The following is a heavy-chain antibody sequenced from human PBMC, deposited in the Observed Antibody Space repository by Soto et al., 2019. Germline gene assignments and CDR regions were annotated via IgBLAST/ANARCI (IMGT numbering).Heavy chain of an antibody. Sequence: GGSLRLSCAASGFTFSDFGLSWVRQAPGKGLEWVSGISQSGGSTYYADSVKGRFTISRDNSKNTVYLQMNSLRAEDTAVYYCAKGSFMIPFGEIIVCPFDYWGQGTLVTVSS. CDR3: AKGSFMIPFGEIIVCPFDY. V-gene: IGHV3-23*01. J-gene: IGHJ4*02. CDR2: ISQSGGST. CDR1: GFTFSDFG. D-gene: IGHD3-16*02.